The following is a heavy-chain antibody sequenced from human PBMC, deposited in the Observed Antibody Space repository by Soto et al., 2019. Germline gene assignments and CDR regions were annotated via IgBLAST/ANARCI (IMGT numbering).Heavy chain of an antibody. J-gene: IGHJ4*02. D-gene: IGHD2-2*01. CDR2: ISSGGDSV. V-gene: IGHV3-48*03. Sequence: GGSLRLSCAASRFTFSTYEMHWLRQAPGKGLEWVSYISSGGDSVHYADSVKGRFTISRDNTRNSLYLQMNSLRDEDTALYYCVRYCSSTLCNGVATRTFDYWGQGTLVTVSS. CDR1: RFTFSTYE. CDR3: VRYCSSTLCNGVATRTFDY.